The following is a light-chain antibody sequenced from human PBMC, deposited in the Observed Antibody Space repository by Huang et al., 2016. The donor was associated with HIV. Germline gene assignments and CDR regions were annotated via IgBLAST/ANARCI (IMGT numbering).Light chain of an antibody. CDR1: QSLLHRNGFHY. CDR3: MQGLQTPT. CDR2: LGS. V-gene: IGKV2-28*01. J-gene: IGKJ1*01. Sequence: DILMTQTPVSLPVTPGAPASISCRSSQSLLHRNGFHYLDWYLQKPGQRPQVLIYLGSKRASGVAERFSGGGSGTEFTLKSSRVEAEDVGVYYCMQGLQTPTFGQGTKVEIK.